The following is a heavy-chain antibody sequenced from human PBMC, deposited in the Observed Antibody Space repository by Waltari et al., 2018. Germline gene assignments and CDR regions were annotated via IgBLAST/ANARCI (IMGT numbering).Heavy chain of an antibody. V-gene: IGHV3-33*01. CDR2: IWYDGSNK. CDR1: GFPFSRYG. Sequence: QVQLVESGGGVVQPGRSLRLSCAASGFPFSRYGLPWVRQGPGKGLEWVAVIWYDGSNKYYADSVKGRFTISRDNSKNTLYLQMNSLRAEDTAVYYCARDMGDPDAFDIWGQGTMVTVSS. D-gene: IGHD2-21*02. J-gene: IGHJ3*02. CDR3: ARDMGDPDAFDI.